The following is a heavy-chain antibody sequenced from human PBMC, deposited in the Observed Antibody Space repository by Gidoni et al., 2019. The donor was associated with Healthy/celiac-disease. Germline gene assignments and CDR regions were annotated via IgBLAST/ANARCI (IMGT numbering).Heavy chain of an antibody. CDR2: INPSGGST. CDR3: ARDPSDFRGFGEFAYYMDV. J-gene: IGHJ6*03. CDR1: GYTFPSYY. D-gene: IGHD3-10*01. V-gene: IGHV1-46*01. Sequence: QAQLVQSGAEVKKPGASVKVSCKASGYTFPSYYMHLVRQAPGQGLEWMGRINPSGGSTSDAQKFQGRVTMTRDTSTSTVYMELSSLRSEDTAVYYWARDPSDFRGFGEFAYYMDVWGKGTTVTVSS.